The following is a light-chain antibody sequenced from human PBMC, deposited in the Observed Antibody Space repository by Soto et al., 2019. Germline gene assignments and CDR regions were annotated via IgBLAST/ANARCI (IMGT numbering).Light chain of an antibody. CDR2: EVK. Sequence: QSALTRPASVSGSLGQSITISCTGTSRDVGSYDLVSWYQQHPGKVPKFLIYEVKKRPSGVSDRFSGSKSGNTATLTISGLLAEDEADYYCCSYGGSTTFYVFGSGTKLTVL. CDR1: SRDVGSYDL. J-gene: IGLJ1*01. V-gene: IGLV2-23*02. CDR3: CSYGGSTTFYV.